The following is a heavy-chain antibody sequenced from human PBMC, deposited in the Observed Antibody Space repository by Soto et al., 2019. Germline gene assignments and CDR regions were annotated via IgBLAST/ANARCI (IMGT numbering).Heavy chain of an antibody. V-gene: IGHV3-23*01. CDR3: AKDYYDSSGYYPTLPDAFDI. J-gene: IGHJ3*02. CDR1: GFTFSSYA. D-gene: IGHD3-22*01. CDR2: ISGSGGST. Sequence: GGSLRLSCAASGFTFSSYAMSWVRQAPGKGLEWVSAISGSGGSTYYADSVKGRFTISRDNSKNTLYLQMNSLRAEDTAVYYCAKDYYDSSGYYPTLPDAFDIWGQGTMVTVSS.